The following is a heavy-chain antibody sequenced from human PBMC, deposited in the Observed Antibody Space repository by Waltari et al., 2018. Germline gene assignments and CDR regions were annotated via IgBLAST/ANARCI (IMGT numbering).Heavy chain of an antibody. CDR2: IKQDGSEK. J-gene: IGHJ6*03. D-gene: IGHD2-21*01. V-gene: IGHV3-7*01. CDR1: GFTFSSYW. CDR3: ARVRRGSQLFAAPYYMDV. Sequence: EVQLVESGGGLVQPGGSLRLSCAASGFTFSSYWMSWVRQAPGKGLEWVANIKQDGSEKYYVDSVKGRFTISRDNAKNSLYLQMNSLRAEDTAVYYCARVRRGSQLFAAPYYMDVWGKGTTVTVSS.